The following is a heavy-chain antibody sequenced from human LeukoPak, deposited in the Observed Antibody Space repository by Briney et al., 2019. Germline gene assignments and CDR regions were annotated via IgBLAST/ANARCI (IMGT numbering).Heavy chain of an antibody. CDR2: IWYDGSNK. J-gene: IGHJ4*02. CDR1: GFTFSSYG. Sequence: PGGSLRLSCAASGFTFSSYGMHWDRQAPGKGLEWVAVIWYDGSNKYYADSVKGRFTISRDNSKNTLYLQMNSLRAEDTAVYYCARDFKRMAAAGPFDYWGQGTLVTVSS. V-gene: IGHV3-33*01. D-gene: IGHD6-13*01. CDR3: ARDFKRMAAAGPFDY.